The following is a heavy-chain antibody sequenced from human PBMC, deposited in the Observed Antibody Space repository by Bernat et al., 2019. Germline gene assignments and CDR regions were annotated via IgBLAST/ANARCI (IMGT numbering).Heavy chain of an antibody. CDR1: GFTFSSYA. CDR2: ISGSGGST. D-gene: IGHD3-3*01. CDR3: AASGYYSKGYFDY. J-gene: IGHJ4*02. Sequence: EVQLVESGGGLVQPGGSLRLSCAASGFTFSSYAMSWVRQAPGKGLEWVSAISGSGGSTYYADSVKGRFTISRDKSKNTLYLQMNSLRAEDTAVYYCAASGYYSKGYFDYWGQGTLVTVSS. V-gene: IGHV3-23*04.